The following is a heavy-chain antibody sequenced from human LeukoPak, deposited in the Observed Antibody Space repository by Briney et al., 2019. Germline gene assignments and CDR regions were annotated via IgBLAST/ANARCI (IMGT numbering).Heavy chain of an antibody. V-gene: IGHV3-23*01. Sequence: GGSLRLSCAASGFTFSSFAMSWVRQAPGKGLEWVSTISGSGGSTNYADSVKGRFTFSRDNSKNTLYLQMNSLRAEDTAIYYCAKDLPDYGDYVEGYWGQGTLVTVSS. CDR2: ISGSGGST. CDR3: AKDLPDYGDYVEGY. CDR1: GFTFSSFA. J-gene: IGHJ4*02. D-gene: IGHD4-17*01.